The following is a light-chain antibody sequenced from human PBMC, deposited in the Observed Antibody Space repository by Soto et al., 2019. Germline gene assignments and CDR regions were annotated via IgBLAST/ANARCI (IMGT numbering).Light chain of an antibody. CDR2: QAS. Sequence: DIQMTQSPSTLSASVGDRVTITCRASESVIRWLAWYQQKPGRTPKLLIYQASTLETGVPSRFSGSGSGTEFTLTISSLQPDDFATYYCQQYNAYSQAFGQGTKVEIK. J-gene: IGKJ1*01. CDR1: ESVIRW. CDR3: QQYNAYSQA. V-gene: IGKV1-5*03.